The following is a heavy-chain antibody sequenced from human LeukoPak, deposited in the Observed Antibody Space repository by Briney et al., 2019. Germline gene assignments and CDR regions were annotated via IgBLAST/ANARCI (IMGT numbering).Heavy chain of an antibody. CDR1: GGSISSGGYS. CDR3: ARSQGNWFDP. V-gene: IGHV4-30-2*01. J-gene: IGHJ5*02. Sequence: SQTLSLTCAVSGGSISSGGYSWSWIRQPPGKGLEWIGYIYHSGSTYYNPSLKSRVTISVDRSKNQFSLKLSPVTAADTAVYYCARSQGNWFDPWGQGTLVTVSS. CDR2: IYHSGST.